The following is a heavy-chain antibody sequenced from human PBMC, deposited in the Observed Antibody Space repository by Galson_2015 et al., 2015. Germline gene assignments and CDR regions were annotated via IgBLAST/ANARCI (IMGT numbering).Heavy chain of an antibody. D-gene: IGHD6-19*01. Sequence: QSGAEVKKPGESLQISCQGSGYNFATYWVAWVRQVPGGALEWMGLIYPGDSQTRYSPSFQGHVSISVDESINTAYLQWSSLKASDTAIYYCARQRYDSGWFSDWWGQGTLVTVSS. V-gene: IGHV5-51*01. J-gene: IGHJ4*02. CDR3: ARQRYDSGWFSDW. CDR1: GYNFATYW. CDR2: IYPGDSQT.